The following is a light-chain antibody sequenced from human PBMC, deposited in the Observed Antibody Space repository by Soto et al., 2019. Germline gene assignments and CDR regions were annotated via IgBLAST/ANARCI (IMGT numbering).Light chain of an antibody. Sequence: EIVLTQSPGTLSLSPGEGATLSCRASQSVRNNYLAWYQQKPGQAPRLLISGASGRATGVPDRFSGSGSGTDFTLTISRLESEDFAVYYCQRYGSSPPHTFGQGTRLEIK. V-gene: IGKV3-20*01. CDR3: QRYGSSPPHT. CDR1: QSVRNNY. CDR2: GAS. J-gene: IGKJ2*01.